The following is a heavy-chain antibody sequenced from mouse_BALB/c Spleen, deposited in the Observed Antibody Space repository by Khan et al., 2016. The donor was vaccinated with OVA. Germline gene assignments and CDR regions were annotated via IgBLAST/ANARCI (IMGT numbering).Heavy chain of an antibody. CDR2: INPGSGGA. Sequence: QVQLKESGAELVRPGTSVKVSCKASGCAFTNYLIDWVKQRPGQGLEWIGVINPGSGGADYNEIFKGRTTLTADISSSTAYMHLSSLTSADSAVYFSARCHTRFYFDYWGQGTTLTVSA. V-gene: IGHV1-54*01. CDR1: GCAFTNYL. D-gene: IGHD6-1*01. J-gene: IGHJ2*01. CDR3: ARCHTRFYFDY.